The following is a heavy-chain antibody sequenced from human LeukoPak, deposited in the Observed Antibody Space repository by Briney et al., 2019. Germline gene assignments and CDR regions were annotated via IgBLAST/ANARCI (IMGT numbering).Heavy chain of an antibody. CDR2: IHSSGST. V-gene: IGHV4-4*09. CDR3: VRPGPSSWCVYFNY. J-gene: IGHJ4*02. CDR1: GGPISTFYY. D-gene: IGHD6-13*01. Sequence: PSETLSLTCSVSGGPISTFYYWTWIRQTPGEGLEWIGNIHSSGSTSYNPSLKSRVTMSIDTSKNQFSLRLTSVTAADAAVYYCVRPGPSSWCVYFNYWGQGSVVTVSS.